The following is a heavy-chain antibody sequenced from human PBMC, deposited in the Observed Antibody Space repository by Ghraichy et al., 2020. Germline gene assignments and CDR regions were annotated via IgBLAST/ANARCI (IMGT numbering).Heavy chain of an antibody. J-gene: IGHJ4*02. CDR3: SRDSESTGGNLIFHY. D-gene: IGHD4-23*01. CDR2: IRTSSDI. V-gene: IGHV3-48*02. Sequence: GGSLRLSCAASGFTFSNFALNWVHQAPGKGLEWISYIRTSSDIYYADSAKGRFTISRDNAKNSLYLQMNSLRDEDTALYYCSRDSESTGGNLIFHYWGQGTLVTVSS. CDR1: GFTFSNFA.